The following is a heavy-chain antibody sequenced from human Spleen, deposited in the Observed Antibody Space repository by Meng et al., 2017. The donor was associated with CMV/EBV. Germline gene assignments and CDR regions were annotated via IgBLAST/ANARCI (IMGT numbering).Heavy chain of an antibody. CDR1: GYTFTGYY. J-gene: IGHJ5*02. V-gene: IGHV1-2*02. CDR2: INPNSGGT. D-gene: IGHD3-3*01. CDR3: ARDWRINWFDP. Sequence: QVELVQAGAEVKKPGASVKVSCKASGYTFTGYYMHWVRQAPGQGLEWMGWINPNSGGTNYAQKFQGRVTMTRDTSKNQLSLKLSSVTAADTAVYYCARDWRINWFDPWGQGTLVTVSS.